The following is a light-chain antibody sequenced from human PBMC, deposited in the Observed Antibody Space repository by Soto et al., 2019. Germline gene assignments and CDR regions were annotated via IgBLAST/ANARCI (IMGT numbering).Light chain of an antibody. CDR3: FSYAGDSVYV. V-gene: IGLV2-8*01. Sequence: QSVLTQPPSASGSPGQSVTISCTGTSTDVGEYNYVSWYQHHPGKAPKLLIYEVFRRPSGVPDRFSGSKSGNTASLTISGLQAEDEADYYCFSYAGDSVYVFGTGTKLTVL. CDR2: EVF. CDR1: STDVGEYNY. J-gene: IGLJ1*01.